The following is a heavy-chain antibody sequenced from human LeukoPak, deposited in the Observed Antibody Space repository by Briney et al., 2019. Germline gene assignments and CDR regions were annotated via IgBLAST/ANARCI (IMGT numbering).Heavy chain of an antibody. V-gene: IGHV4-59*01. CDR2: VYYSGST. CDR1: GGSISTYY. D-gene: IGHD3-22*01. Sequence: PSETLSLTCTVSGGSISTYYWSWIRQTPGKGLEYIGYVYYSGSTNYNPSLKSRVSMSVDRSKNKFSLKLNSVTAADTAVYYCPRGLYSFGSGGYYYDYWGQGTLVTVSS. CDR3: PRGLYSFGSGGYYYDY. J-gene: IGHJ4*02.